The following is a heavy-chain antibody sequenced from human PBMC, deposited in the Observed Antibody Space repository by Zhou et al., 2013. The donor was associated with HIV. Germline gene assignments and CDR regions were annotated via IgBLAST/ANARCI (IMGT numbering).Heavy chain of an antibody. V-gene: IGHV1-46*02. D-gene: IGHD3-10*01. CDR1: GYSFETFY. J-gene: IGHJ4*02. CDR2: IDPKSGRS. Sequence: QVQLMQSGAEVKKPGASVKLSCKTSGYSFETFYLHWVRQAPGQGLEWMGIIDPKSGRSSYAQKFQGRLNMTGDTSTTTLYMEFNNLNSDDTAMYYCVRASFTSYGSGKYYTPLGFWGQGNAGHRSPQ. CDR3: VRASFTSYGSGKYYTPLGF.